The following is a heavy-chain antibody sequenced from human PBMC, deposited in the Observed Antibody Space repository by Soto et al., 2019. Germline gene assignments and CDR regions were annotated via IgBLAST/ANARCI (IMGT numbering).Heavy chain of an antibody. CDR1: GYTFTSYA. Sequence: ASVKVSCKASGYTFTSYAMHWVRQAPGQRLEWMGWINAGNGNTKYSQKFQGRVTITRDTSASTAYTELSSLRSEDTAVYYCAREDLRGYSGYDVAYWGQGTLVTVSS. V-gene: IGHV1-3*01. CDR3: AREDLRGYSGYDVAY. D-gene: IGHD5-12*01. J-gene: IGHJ4*02. CDR2: INAGNGNT.